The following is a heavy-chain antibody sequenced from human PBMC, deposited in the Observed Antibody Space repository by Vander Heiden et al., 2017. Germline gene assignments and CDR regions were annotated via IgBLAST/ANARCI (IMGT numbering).Heavy chain of an antibody. J-gene: IGHJ4*02. V-gene: IGHV1-69*01. CDR3: ARVYYDSSGYWTPFDY. Sequence: QVQLVQSGAEVKKPGSSVKVSCKASGGTFSSHAISWVRQAPGQGLEWMGGIIPIFGTANYAQKFQGRVTITADESTSTAYMELSSLRSEDTAVYYCARVYYDSSGYWTPFDYWGQGTLVTVSS. D-gene: IGHD3-22*01. CDR1: GGTFSSHA. CDR2: IIPIFGTA.